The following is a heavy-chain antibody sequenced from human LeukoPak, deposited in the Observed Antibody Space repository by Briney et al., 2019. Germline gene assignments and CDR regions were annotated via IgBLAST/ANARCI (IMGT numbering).Heavy chain of an antibody. D-gene: IGHD1-1*01. CDR3: ARGTGTAAYYYYMDV. CDR1: GGTFSSYA. J-gene: IGHJ6*03. Sequence: GASVKVSCKASGGTFSSYAISWVRQAPGQGLEWMGGIIPIFGTANYAQKFQGRVTVTADESTSTAYMELSSLRSEDTAVYYCARGTGTAAYYYYMDVWGKGTTVTVSS. CDR2: IIPIFGTA. V-gene: IGHV1-69*13.